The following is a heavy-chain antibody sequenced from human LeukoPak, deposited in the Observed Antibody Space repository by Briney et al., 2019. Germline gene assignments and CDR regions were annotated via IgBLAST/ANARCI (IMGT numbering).Heavy chain of an antibody. CDR2: ISSNGGST. D-gene: IGHD3-22*01. CDR3: ATEYNYYDSSGYLDY. Sequence: GGSLRLSCSASGFTFSSYAMHWVRQAPGKGLEYVSAISSNGGSTYYADSVKGRFTISRDNSKNTLYLQMNSLRAEDTAVYYCATEYNYYDSSGYLDYWGQGTLVTVSS. CDR1: GFTFSSYA. V-gene: IGHV3-64*04. J-gene: IGHJ4*02.